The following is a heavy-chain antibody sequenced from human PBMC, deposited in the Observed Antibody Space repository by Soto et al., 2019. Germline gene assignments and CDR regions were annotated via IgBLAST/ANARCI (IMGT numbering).Heavy chain of an antibody. CDR2: INPSGGST. CDR3: ARIAYYYDSSGYPGAFDI. J-gene: IGHJ3*02. Sequence: GASVKVSCKASGYTFTSYYMHWVRQAPGQGLEWMGIINPSGGSTSYAQKFQGRVTMTRDTSTSTVYMELSSLRSEDTAVYYCARIAYYYDSSGYPGAFDIWGQGTMVTVSS. CDR1: GYTFTSYY. V-gene: IGHV1-46*01. D-gene: IGHD3-22*01.